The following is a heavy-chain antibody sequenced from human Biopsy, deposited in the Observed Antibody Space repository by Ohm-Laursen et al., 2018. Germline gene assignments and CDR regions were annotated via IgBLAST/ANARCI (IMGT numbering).Heavy chain of an antibody. CDR2: IYWNDDK. CDR3: AHSGYYDSSGYYPYACHHYVMDV. Sequence: ATQTLPLTCTFSGFSLSTSAVGVGWIRQPPGKALEWLAVIYWNDDKRYSPSLKSRLTITKDNSKNQVVLTMTNMDPVDTATYYCAHSGYYDSSGYYPYACHHYVMDVWGQGTTVTVSS. V-gene: IGHV2-5*01. J-gene: IGHJ6*02. D-gene: IGHD3-22*01. CDR1: GFSLSTSAVG.